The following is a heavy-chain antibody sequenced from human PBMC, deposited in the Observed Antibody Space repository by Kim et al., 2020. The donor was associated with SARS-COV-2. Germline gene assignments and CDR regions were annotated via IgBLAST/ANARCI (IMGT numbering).Heavy chain of an antibody. CDR3: ARHFIAATGKGDFDY. CDR2: IFNSGST. V-gene: IGHV4-39*01. CDR1: GGSISSTSFY. J-gene: IGHJ4*02. D-gene: IGHD6-13*01. Sequence: SETLSLTCTVSGGSISSTSFYWGWIRQPPGKGLEWIGSIFNSGSTYYNLSLKSRVTMSVDTFKNQFSLKLSSVTAADTAMYYCARHFIAATGKGDFDYWGQGTLVTVSS.